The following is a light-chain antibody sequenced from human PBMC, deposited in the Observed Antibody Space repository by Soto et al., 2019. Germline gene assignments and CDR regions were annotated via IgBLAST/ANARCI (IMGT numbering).Light chain of an antibody. V-gene: IGKV3-15*01. CDR2: GAS. CDR3: KHYHNQRG. CDR1: QSVRSN. Sequence: EIVMTQSPATLSVSPGERVTLSCRASQSVRSNLAWYQQKPGQVPRVLIYGASTRAIGIPDRFSGSGSGTEFTRTISRLQSEDFAVYYCKHYHNQRGFGGGTKVEIK. J-gene: IGKJ4*01.